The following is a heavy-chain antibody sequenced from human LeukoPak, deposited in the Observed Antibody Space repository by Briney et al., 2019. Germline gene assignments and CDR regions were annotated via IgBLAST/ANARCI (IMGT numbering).Heavy chain of an antibody. J-gene: IGHJ6*03. CDR2: INPSGCST. D-gene: IGHD6-13*01. Sequence: ASVNVSCTASGYTFTSYYMHWVRQAPAQGLEWMGIINPSGCSTSYAQKFQGRVPMTRDLSTSTVYMELSSLRSEDTAVYYCARDGWHSNPVPGIAAAAPGGFYMDVWGKGTTVTVSS. V-gene: IGHV1-46*01. CDR1: GYTFTSYY. CDR3: ARDGWHSNPVPGIAAAAPGGFYMDV.